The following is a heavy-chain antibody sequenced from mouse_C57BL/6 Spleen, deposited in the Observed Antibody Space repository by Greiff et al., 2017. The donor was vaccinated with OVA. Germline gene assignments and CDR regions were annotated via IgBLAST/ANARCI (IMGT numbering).Heavy chain of an antibody. D-gene: IGHD1-1*01. J-gene: IGHJ3*01. CDR2: IDPANGNT. Sequence: VHVKQSVAELVRPGASVKLSCTASGFNIKNTYMHWVKQRPEQGLEWIGRIDPANGNTKYAPKFQGKATITADTSSNTAYLQLSSLTSEDTAIYYCARTFYYYGSSSFAYWGQGTLVTVSA. CDR1: GFNIKNTY. CDR3: ARTFYYYGSSSFAY. V-gene: IGHV14-3*01.